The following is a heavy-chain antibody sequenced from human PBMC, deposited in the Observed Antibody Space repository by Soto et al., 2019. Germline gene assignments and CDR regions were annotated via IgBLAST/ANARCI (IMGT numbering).Heavy chain of an antibody. Sequence: SDTLSLTCAVYGGSFGGYYWTWLRQPPGTGMEWIGEINHSGSTNYNPSLKSRVTISVDTSKNQFSLKLTSVTAADTAVYYCARDKITGLFDYWGQGTLVTVPQ. D-gene: IGHD2-8*02. V-gene: IGHV4-34*01. CDR1: GGSFGGYY. CDR2: INHSGST. J-gene: IGHJ4*02. CDR3: ARDKITGLFDY.